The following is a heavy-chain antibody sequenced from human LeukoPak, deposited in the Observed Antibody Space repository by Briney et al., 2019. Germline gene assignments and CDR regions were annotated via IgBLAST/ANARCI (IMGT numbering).Heavy chain of an antibody. V-gene: IGHV4-31*03. D-gene: IGHD1-1*01. J-gene: IGHJ4*02. CDR2: IYYSGNT. CDR3: ARFAPNNWDPERSFDY. CDR1: GASISSGGYY. Sequence: PSQTLSLTCSVSGASISSGGYYWGWIRQHPGKGLEWIGYIYYSGNTYYSPSLKSRLTISIDTSKNHYSLRLSSVTAADTAVYYCARFAPNNWDPERSFDYWGQGTLVTVSS.